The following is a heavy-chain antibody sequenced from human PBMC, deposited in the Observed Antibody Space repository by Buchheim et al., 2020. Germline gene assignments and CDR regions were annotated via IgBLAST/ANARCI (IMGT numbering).Heavy chain of an antibody. D-gene: IGHD3-10*01. J-gene: IGHJ6*02. CDR3: ARGLKGRARGIIYGMDV. CDR2: INHSGST. Sequence: QVQLQESGPGLVKPSGTLSLTCAVSGGSISSSNWWSWVRQPPGKGLEWIGEINHSGSTNYNPSLKSRVTISVDTSKNQFSLKLSSVTAADTAVYYCARGLKGRARGIIYGMDVWGQGTT. V-gene: IGHV4-4*02. CDR1: GGSISSSNW.